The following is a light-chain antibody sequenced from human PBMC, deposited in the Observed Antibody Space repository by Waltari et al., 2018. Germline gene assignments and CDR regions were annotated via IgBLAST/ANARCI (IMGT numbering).Light chain of an antibody. CDR1: QGISNW. J-gene: IGKJ1*01. CDR3: QQGNSFPPT. CDR2: AAS. V-gene: IGKV1-12*01. Sequence: IQLTQSPSSLSASVGDRAIITCRASQGISNWLAWYQQKPGKGPKLLIYAASVLQTGVPSRFSGSGSGTDFTLTISNLQPEDFATYFCQQGNSFPPTFGQGTKVEVK.